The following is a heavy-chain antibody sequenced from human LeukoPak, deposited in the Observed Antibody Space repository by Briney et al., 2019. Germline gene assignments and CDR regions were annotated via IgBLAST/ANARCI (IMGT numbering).Heavy chain of an antibody. CDR2: ISSNGGST. CDR1: GFTFSNYA. V-gene: IGHV3-64*01. CDR3: ARVVAATRYFDL. J-gene: IGHJ2*01. D-gene: IGHD2-15*01. Sequence: PGGSLRLSCAASGFTFSNYAMHWVRQAPGKGLEYVSAISSNGGSTYYANSVKGRFTISRDNSKNTLYLQMGSLRPEDMAVYYCARVVAATRYFDLWGRGTLVTVSS.